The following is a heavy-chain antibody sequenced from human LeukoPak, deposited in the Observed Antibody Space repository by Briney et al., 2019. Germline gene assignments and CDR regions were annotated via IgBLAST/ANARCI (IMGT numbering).Heavy chain of an antibody. V-gene: IGHV1-18*04. J-gene: IGHJ4*02. D-gene: IGHD3-9*01. CDR2: ISAYNGNT. CDR1: GYTFTSYG. Sequence: GASVKVSCKASGYTFTSYGISWVRQAPGQGLEWMGWISAYNGNTNYAQKLQGRVTMTTDTSTSTAYMELRSLRSDDTAVYYCARGGSSWIRYFDWFPDYWGQGTLVTVSS. CDR3: ARGGSSWIRYFDWFPDY.